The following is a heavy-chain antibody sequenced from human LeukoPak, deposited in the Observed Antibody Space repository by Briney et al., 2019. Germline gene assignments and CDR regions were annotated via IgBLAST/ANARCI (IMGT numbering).Heavy chain of an antibody. CDR2: ISGSGGST. D-gene: IGHD2-8*01. V-gene: IGHV3-23*01. CDR3: ARALIGYYFDY. J-gene: IGHJ4*02. CDR1: GFTFSSYA. Sequence: GGSLRLSCAASGFTFSSYAMSWVRQAPGKGLEWVSAISGSGGSTYYADSVKGRFTISRDNSKNSLYLQMNSLRAEDTAVYYCARALIGYYFDYWGQGTLVTVSS.